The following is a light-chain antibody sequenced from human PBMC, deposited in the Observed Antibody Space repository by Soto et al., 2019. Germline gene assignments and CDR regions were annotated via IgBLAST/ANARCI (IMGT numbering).Light chain of an antibody. V-gene: IGLV7-43*01. CDR1: TGAVTSASH. CDR3: LIHFGEVWV. J-gene: IGLJ3*02. CDR2: STN. Sequence: QTVVTQEHSLTVSPGGTITLTCAFSTGAVTSASHPNWFQQKPGQVPRSLIYSTNNKHSWTTARFSGSLLGGKAALTLSAVQPEEEADYDCLIHFGEVWVVGGGTQLTVL.